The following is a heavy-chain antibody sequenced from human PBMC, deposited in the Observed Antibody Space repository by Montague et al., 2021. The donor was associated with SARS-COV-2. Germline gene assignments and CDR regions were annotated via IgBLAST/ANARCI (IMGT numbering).Heavy chain of an antibody. CDR3: AGVGRQHLVRLSGMDV. V-gene: IGHV4-39*07. J-gene: IGHJ6*02. D-gene: IGHD6-13*01. Sequence: SETLSLTCTVSGGSISSSSYYWGWIRQLPGKGLEWIGSIYYSGSTYYNPSLKSRVTISADTSKNQFSLKPISVTAAATAVYYCAGVGRQHLVRLSGMDVWGQGTRVTVAS. CDR1: GGSISSSSYY. CDR2: IYYSGST.